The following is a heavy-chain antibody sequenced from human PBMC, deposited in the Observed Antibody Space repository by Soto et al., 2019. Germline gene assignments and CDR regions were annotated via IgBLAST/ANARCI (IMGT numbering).Heavy chain of an antibody. CDR1: GFSLPTDRVG. CDR3: AHAYGGRSLY. V-gene: IGHV2-5*02. Sequence: QITLKESGPTLVKPTQTLTLTCTFSGFSLPTDRVGVGWIRQPPGKALGWLAVIYWDDTKTYSPSLKSRLTITKDTSKNQVALTMTDMDPVDTATYYCAHAYGGRSLYWGQGTLVTVSS. J-gene: IGHJ4*02. CDR2: IYWDDTK. D-gene: IGHD1-26*01.